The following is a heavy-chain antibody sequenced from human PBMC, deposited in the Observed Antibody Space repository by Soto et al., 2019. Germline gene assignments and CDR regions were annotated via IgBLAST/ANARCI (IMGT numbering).Heavy chain of an antibody. D-gene: IGHD3-22*01. J-gene: IGHJ4*02. Sequence: GGSLRLSCAASGFTFSNAWMNWVRQAPGKGLEWVGRIKSKTDGGTTDYAAPVKGRFTISRDDSKNTPYLQMNSLKTEDTAVYYCTTDKYYYDSSGYLVGGPYWGQGTLVTVS. CDR3: TTDKYYYDSSGYLVGGPY. CDR1: GFTFSNAW. CDR2: IKSKTDGGTT. V-gene: IGHV3-15*07.